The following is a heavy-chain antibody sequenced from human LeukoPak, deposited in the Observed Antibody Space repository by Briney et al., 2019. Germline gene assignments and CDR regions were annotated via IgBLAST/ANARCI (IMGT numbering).Heavy chain of an antibody. D-gene: IGHD3-10*01. J-gene: IGHJ4*02. CDR1: GFTFSSYA. CDR2: ISGSGGSI. V-gene: IGHV3-23*01. CDR3: AKDGYGSGSHLDY. Sequence: PGGSLRLSCAASGFTFSSYAMSWVRQAPGKGLEWVSAISGSGGSIYYADSVKGRFTISRDNSKNTLYLQMNSLRAEDTAVYYCAKDGYGSGSHLDYWGQGTLVTVSS.